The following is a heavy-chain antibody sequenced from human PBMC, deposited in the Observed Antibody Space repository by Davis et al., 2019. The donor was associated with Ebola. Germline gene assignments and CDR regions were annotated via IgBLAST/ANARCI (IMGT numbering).Heavy chain of an antibody. D-gene: IGHD1-1*01. CDR3: ARDVRGITGPSEY. CDR2: ISTYNGNT. Sequence: ASVKVSCKASGGTFSSYAISWVRQAPGQGLEWMGWISTYNGNTNYAQKVQGRITMTTDTSTSTAYMELRSLRSDDTARYYCARDVRGITGPSEYWGQGTPVTVSS. J-gene: IGHJ4*02. V-gene: IGHV1-18*01. CDR1: GGTFSSYA.